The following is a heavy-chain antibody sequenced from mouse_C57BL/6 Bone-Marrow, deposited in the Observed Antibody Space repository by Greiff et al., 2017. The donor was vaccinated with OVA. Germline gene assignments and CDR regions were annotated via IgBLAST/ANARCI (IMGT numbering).Heavy chain of an antibody. J-gene: IGHJ1*03. D-gene: IGHD2-10*01. CDR3: ARSSAYYGNYGYFDV. Sequence: EVQLQQSGPGLAKPSQTLSLTCSVTGYSITSDYWNWIRKFPGNKLEYMGYISYSGSTYYNPSLKSRISITRDTSKNQYYLQLNSVTTEDTATYYCARSSAYYGNYGYFDVWGTGTTVTVSS. CDR1: GYSITSDY. CDR2: ISYSGST. V-gene: IGHV3-8*01.